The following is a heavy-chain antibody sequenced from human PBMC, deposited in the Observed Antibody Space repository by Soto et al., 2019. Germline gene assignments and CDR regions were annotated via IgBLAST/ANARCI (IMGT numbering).Heavy chain of an antibody. Sequence: EVQLLESGGGLVQPGGSLRLSCAASGFTFSSYALSWVRQAPGKGLEWVSGIIGDGGRTYYSDSVKGRFTISTDKAKNTLYLQMNSLRAEDTAIYYCAKSPIAPNMVRGPIILWFDPWGQGTLVTVSS. CDR3: AKSPIAPNMVRGPIILWFDP. CDR1: GFTFSSYA. J-gene: IGHJ5*02. D-gene: IGHD3-10*01. CDR2: IIGDGGRT. V-gene: IGHV3-23*01.